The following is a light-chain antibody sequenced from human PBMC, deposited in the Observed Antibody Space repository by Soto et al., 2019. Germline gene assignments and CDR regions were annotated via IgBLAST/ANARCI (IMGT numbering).Light chain of an antibody. CDR2: RNN. J-gene: IGLJ2*01. CDR1: SSNIGSKY. V-gene: IGLV1-47*01. CDR3: AAWDSGVSGPA. Sequence: QSVLTQPPSASGTPGQRVTISCSGSSSNIGSKYVYWYQQLPGTAPKLLMYRNNQRPSGVPDRFSGSKSGTSASLAISGLRFEDEDDYYCAAWDSGVSGPAFGGGTNVTVL.